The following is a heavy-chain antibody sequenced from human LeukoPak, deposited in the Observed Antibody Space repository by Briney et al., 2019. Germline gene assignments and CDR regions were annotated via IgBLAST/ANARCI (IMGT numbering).Heavy chain of an antibody. V-gene: IGHV3-15*01. Sequence: PGGSLRLSCAASGFTFSNAWMSWVRQAPGKGLEWVGRIKRKTDGGTTDYAAPVKGRFTISRDDSKNTLYLQMNSLKTEDTAVYYCTTETGRFDYWGQGTLVTVPS. CDR2: IKRKTDGGTT. CDR1: GFTFSNAW. J-gene: IGHJ4*02. CDR3: TTETGRFDY. D-gene: IGHD7-27*01.